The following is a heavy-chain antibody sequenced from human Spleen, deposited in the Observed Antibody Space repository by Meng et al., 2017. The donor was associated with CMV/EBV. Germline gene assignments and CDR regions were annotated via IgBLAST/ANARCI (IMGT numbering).Heavy chain of an antibody. CDR1: GFTFSTYA. D-gene: IGHD3-10*01. V-gene: IGHV3-23*01. CDR3: ARDFIPSGYYGMDV. CDR2: INSGSRGTI. J-gene: IGHJ6*02. Sequence: GESLKISCATSGFTFSTYAMNWVRQAPGKGLEWVSTINSGSRGTIFYANSVRGRFTISRDDSRNTLYLQMNSLRSEDTAVYYCARDFIPSGYYGMDVWGQGTTVTVSS.